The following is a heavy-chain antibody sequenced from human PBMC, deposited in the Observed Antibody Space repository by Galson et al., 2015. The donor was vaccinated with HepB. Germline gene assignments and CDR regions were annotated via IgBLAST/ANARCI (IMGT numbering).Heavy chain of an antibody. V-gene: IGHV3-7*01. D-gene: IGHD1-14*01. CDR2: IKKDGSEK. CDR3: ARDPGVGVHPELRT. Sequence: SLRLSCAASGFTFSNYWMTWVRQAPGKGLEWVANIKKDGSEKYYVDSVKGRFTISRDNAKNSLYLQMNSLRAEDTAVYFCARDPGVGVHPELRTGGQGALVTVSS. CDR1: GFTFSNYW. J-gene: IGHJ4*02.